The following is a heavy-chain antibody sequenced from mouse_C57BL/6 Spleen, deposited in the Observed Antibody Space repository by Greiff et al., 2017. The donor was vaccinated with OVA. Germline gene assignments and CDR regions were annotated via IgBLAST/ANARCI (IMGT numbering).Heavy chain of an antibody. J-gene: IGHJ2*01. CDR3: ARGGLLSFDY. Sequence: QVQLKESGAELVKPGASVKISCKASGYAFSSYWMNWVKQRPGKGLEWIGQIYPGDGDTNYNGKFKGKATLTADKSSSTAYMQLSSLTSEDSAVYFCARGGLLSFDYWGQGTTLTVSS. CDR1: GYAFSSYW. CDR2: IYPGDGDT. V-gene: IGHV1-80*01. D-gene: IGHD6-2*01.